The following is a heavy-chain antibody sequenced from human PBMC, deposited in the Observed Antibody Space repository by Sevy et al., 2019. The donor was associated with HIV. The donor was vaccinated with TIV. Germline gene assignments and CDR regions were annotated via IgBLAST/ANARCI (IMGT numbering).Heavy chain of an antibody. Sequence: GGSLRLSCAVSGFTLTKNGMHWVRQTPGKGLEWLAVISSDGNDKFYADSVKGRFTISRDNSKNTVYLQMNSLRVGDTAVYYWANDLTTSGQPFIEDWGQGTPVTVSS. CDR3: ANDLTTSGQPFIED. V-gene: IGHV3-30*18. CDR1: GFTLTKNG. D-gene: IGHD4-4*01. CDR2: ISSDGNDK. J-gene: IGHJ4*02.